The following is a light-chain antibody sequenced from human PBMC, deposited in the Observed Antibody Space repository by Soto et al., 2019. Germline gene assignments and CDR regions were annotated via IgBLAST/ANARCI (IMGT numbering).Light chain of an antibody. V-gene: IGKV3-11*01. J-gene: IGKJ4*01. CDR3: QQRSNWPS. CDR1: QSVSSY. Sequence: EIVLTQSPATRSLSPGERATLSCRASQSVSSYLAWYQQKPGQAPRLLIYDASSRATGIPARFSGSGSGTDFTLTISSLEPEDFAVYYCQQRSNWPSFGGGTKVEIK. CDR2: DAS.